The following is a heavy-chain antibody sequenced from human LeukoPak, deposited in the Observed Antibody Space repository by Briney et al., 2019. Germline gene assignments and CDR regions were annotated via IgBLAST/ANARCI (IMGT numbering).Heavy chain of an antibody. CDR3: ARGQLYYDSTGYYY. Sequence: SETLSLTCIVSGGSISNYYWSWVRQPPGKGLEWIGHVYSSGSTNYNPSLKSRVTISVDTSKNQFSLRLSPVTAADTAVYYCARGQLYYDSTGYYYWGQGTLATVSS. D-gene: IGHD3-22*01. V-gene: IGHV4-59*01. CDR1: GGSISNYY. CDR2: VYSSGST. J-gene: IGHJ4*02.